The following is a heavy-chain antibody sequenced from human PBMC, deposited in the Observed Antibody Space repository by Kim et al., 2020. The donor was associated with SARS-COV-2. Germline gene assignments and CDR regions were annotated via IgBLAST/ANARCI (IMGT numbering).Heavy chain of an antibody. Sequence: SETLSLTCAVYGGSFSGYYWSWIRQPPGKGLEWIGEINHSGSTNYNPSLKSRVTISVDTSKNQFSLKLSSVTAADTAVYYCARDTIAVAGTLENFDYWGQGTLVTVSS. CDR3: ARDTIAVAGTLENFDY. D-gene: IGHD6-19*01. V-gene: IGHV4-34*01. CDR2: INHSGST. J-gene: IGHJ4*02. CDR1: GGSFSGYY.